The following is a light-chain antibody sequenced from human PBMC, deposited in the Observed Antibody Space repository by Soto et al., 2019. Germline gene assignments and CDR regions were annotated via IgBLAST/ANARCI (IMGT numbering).Light chain of an antibody. V-gene: IGLV2-8*01. CDR3: SSYAGSNNHVI. J-gene: IGLJ2*01. CDR1: SSDVGSYNY. CDR2: EVS. Sequence: QSALTQPPSASGSPGQSVTISCTGTSSDVGSYNYVSWYQQHPGKAPKLIIYEVSKRPSGVPDRFSGSKSGNTASLTVSGLQAEDEADYYCSSYAGSNNHVIFGGGTKVNVL.